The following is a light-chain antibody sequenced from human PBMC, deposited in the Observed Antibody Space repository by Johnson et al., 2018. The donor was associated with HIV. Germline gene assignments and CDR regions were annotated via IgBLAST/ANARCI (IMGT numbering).Light chain of an antibody. Sequence: QSVLTQPPSVSAAPGQKVTISCSGSSSNIGNNYVSWYQQLPGTAPKLLIYENNKRPSGIPDRFSGSKSGTSATLAITGLQTGDEADYYCGTWDSSLRDGFFGTGTKVTVL. J-gene: IGLJ1*01. V-gene: IGLV1-51*02. CDR2: ENN. CDR1: SSNIGNNY. CDR3: GTWDSSLRDGF.